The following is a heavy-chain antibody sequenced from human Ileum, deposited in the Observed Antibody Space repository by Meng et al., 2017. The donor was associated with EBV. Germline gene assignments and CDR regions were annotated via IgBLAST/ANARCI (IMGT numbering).Heavy chain of an antibody. Sequence: LQLQDAGPVLVKPAETLPLTCTVSGGPINSSSYYWGWIRQPPGKGLEWIGSIYYSGRTYYNPSLKSRVTISVDTSKNQFSLKLSSVTAADTAVYYCARPIAAAGWFDPWGQGTLVTVSS. CDR3: ARPIAAAGWFDP. CDR2: IYYSGRT. V-gene: IGHV4-39*01. D-gene: IGHD6-13*01. CDR1: GGPINSSSYY. J-gene: IGHJ5*02.